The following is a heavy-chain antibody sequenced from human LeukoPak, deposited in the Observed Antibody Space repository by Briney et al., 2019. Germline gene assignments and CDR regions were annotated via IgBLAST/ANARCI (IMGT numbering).Heavy chain of an antibody. J-gene: IGHJ3*02. V-gene: IGHV4-61*02. Sequence: PSETLSLTCTVSGGSISSGGYYWTWIRQPAGKGLEWIGRIYSSGNTNYNPSLESRVTMSIDTSKNQFSLKLTSVTAADTAVYYCARERGDLRGDAFDIWGQGTMVTVSS. CDR1: GGSISSGGYY. CDR3: ARERGDLRGDAFDI. CDR2: IYSSGNT. D-gene: IGHD3-10*01.